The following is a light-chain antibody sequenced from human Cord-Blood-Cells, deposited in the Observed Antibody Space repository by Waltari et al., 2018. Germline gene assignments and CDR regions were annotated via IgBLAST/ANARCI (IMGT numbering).Light chain of an antibody. V-gene: IGLV1-44*01. J-gene: IGLJ2*01. CDR1: RSNTGSNT. CDR3: AAWDDSLNGVV. CDR2: SNN. Sequence: QSVLTQPPSASGTPGQRVTISCSGSRSNTGSNTVNWYQQLPGTAPKLLIYSNNRRPSGVPDRFSGSKSGTSASLAISGLQSEDEADYYCAAWDDSLNGVVFGGGTKLTVL.